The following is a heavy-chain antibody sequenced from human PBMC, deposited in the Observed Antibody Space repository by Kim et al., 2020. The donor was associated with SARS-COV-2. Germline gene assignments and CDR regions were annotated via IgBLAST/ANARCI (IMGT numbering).Heavy chain of an antibody. CDR1: GFTFSSYS. V-gene: IGHV3-48*02. CDR2: ISSSSSTI. J-gene: IGHJ6*02. CDR3: ARDYSSSWYAQDYYYYGMDV. D-gene: IGHD6-13*01. Sequence: GGSLRLSCAASGFTFSSYSMNWVRQAPGKGLEWVSYISSSSSTIYYADSVKGRFTISRDNAKNSLYLQMNSLRDEDTAVYYCARDYSSSWYAQDYYYYGMDVWGQGTTVTVSS.